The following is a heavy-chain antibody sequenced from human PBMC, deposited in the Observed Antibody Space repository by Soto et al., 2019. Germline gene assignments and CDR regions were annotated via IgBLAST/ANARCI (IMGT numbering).Heavy chain of an antibody. D-gene: IGHD3-9*01. V-gene: IGHV4-30-2*01. CDR3: ARTSYDILTGRLDAFDI. Sequence: TLSLTCAVSGGSINNGGYSWSWLRQPPGKGLEWIGYISHGGNTYYNPSLRSRVIMSIDKSKNHFSLGLKSVTAADTATYYCARTSYDILTGRLDAFDIWGQGTMVTVSS. CDR1: GGSINNGGYS. J-gene: IGHJ3*02. CDR2: ISHGGNT.